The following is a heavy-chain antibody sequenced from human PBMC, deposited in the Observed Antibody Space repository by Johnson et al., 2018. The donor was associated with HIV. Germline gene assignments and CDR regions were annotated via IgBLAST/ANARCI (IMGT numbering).Heavy chain of an antibody. D-gene: IGHD3-22*01. J-gene: IGHJ3*02. CDR1: GFTFSSYA. CDR2: ISYDGSNK. Sequence: QVLLVESGGGVVQPGRSLRLSCAASGFTFSSYAMHWVRQAPGKGLEWVAVISYDGSNKYYADSVKGRFTISRDNSKNTLYLQMNSLRAEDTAVYYCARDRAIVVAYDAFDIWGQGTMVTVSS. V-gene: IGHV3-30*04. CDR3: ARDRAIVVAYDAFDI.